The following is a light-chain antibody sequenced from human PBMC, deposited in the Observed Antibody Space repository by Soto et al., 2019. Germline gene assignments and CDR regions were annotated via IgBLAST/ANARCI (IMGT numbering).Light chain of an antibody. V-gene: IGKV3-20*01. Sequence: EIVLTQSPGTLSLSSGERATLSCRASQTVSNNYLAWYQQKPGQAPRLLIYGAFSRALGIPDRFSGSGSGTDFTLTISRLEPEDFVVYHCQQYGTSPWTFGQGTKV. J-gene: IGKJ1*01. CDR2: GAF. CDR3: QQYGTSPWT. CDR1: QTVSNNY.